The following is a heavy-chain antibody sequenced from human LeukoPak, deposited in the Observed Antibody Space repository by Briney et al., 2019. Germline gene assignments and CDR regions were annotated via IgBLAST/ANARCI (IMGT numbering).Heavy chain of an antibody. CDR1: GGSVGSSSFY. D-gene: IGHD3-10*01. Sequence: SETLSLTCTVSGGSVGSSSFYWGWIRQPPGKGLEWIGSIYYSGSTYYNPSLKSRVTISVDTSKNQFSLRLSSVTAADTALHYCARLRYYSGSGPPWYFDYWGQGTLVTVSS. J-gene: IGHJ4*02. CDR2: IYYSGST. V-gene: IGHV4-39*01. CDR3: ARLRYYSGSGPPWYFDY.